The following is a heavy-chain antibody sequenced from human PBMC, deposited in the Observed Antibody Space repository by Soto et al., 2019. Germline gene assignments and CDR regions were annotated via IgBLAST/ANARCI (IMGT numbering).Heavy chain of an antibody. Sequence: EVQLVESGGGLVQPGGSLRLSCAASGFTVSSNYMSWVRQAPGKGLEWVSVIYSGGSTYYADSVKGRFTISRHNSKNTLYLQMNSLRAEDTAVYYCARAIDYDSGGLKTYYDYYMDVWGKGTTVTVSS. CDR1: GFTVSSNY. D-gene: IGHD3-3*01. V-gene: IGHV3-53*04. CDR3: ARAIDYDSGGLKTYYDYYMDV. J-gene: IGHJ6*03. CDR2: IYSGGST.